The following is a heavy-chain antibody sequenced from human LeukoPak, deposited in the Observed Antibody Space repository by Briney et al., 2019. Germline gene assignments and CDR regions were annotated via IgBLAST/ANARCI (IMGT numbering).Heavy chain of an antibody. J-gene: IGHJ3*02. V-gene: IGHV4-31*03. CDR2: IYYSGST. Sequence: SETLSLTCTVSGGAISSGGYYWSWIRQHPGKGLEWIGYIYYSGSTYYNPSLKSRVTISVDTSKNQFSLKLSSVTAADTAVYYRLAQGKTPNAFDIWGQGTMVTVSS. CDR3: LAQGKTPNAFDI. CDR1: GGAISSGGYY.